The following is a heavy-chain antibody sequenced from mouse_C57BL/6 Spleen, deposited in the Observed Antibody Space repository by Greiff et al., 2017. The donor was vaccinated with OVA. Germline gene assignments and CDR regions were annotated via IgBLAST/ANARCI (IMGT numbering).Heavy chain of an antibody. J-gene: IGHJ1*03. CDR1: GYTFTDYE. V-gene: IGHV1-15*01. CDR2: IDPETGGT. CDR3: TRELGRRWYFDV. Sequence: QVQLQQSGAELVRPGASVTLSCKASGYTFTDYEMHWVKQTPVHGLEWIGAIDPETGGTAYNQKFKGKAILTADKSSSTAYMELRSLTSEDSAVDYCTRELGRRWYFDVWGTGTTVTVSS. D-gene: IGHD4-1*01.